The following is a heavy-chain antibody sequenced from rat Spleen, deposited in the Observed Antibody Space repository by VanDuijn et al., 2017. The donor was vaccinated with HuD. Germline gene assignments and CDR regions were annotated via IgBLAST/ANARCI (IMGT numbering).Heavy chain of an antibody. CDR2: ISTSGGGT. J-gene: IGHJ2*01. CDR3: TRVDYPGIAHYFDY. Sequence: EVQLVESGGGLVQPGGSLKLSCAASEFTFSNFPLAWVRQAPTKGLEWVATISTSGGGTYYRDSVKGRFTISRDNAKSTLYLQMNSLRSEDTATYYCTRVDYPGIAHYFDYWGQGVMVTVSS. D-gene: IGHD1-4*01. V-gene: IGHV5-46*01. CDR1: EFTFSNFP.